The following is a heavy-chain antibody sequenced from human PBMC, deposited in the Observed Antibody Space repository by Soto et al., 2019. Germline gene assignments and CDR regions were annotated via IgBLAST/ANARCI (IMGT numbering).Heavy chain of an antibody. Sequence: EVQLVESGGGLAKPGGSLRLSCAASGFTFNTYTMNWVRQAPGKGLEWVSSISSRSIYIYYADSVTGRFTISRDDARNSLYLQMNSLRAEDTAVYYCAREEVSRPNTYHGLDVWGQGTTVTVSS. J-gene: IGHJ6*02. CDR2: ISSRSIYI. CDR3: AREEVSRPNTYHGLDV. CDR1: GFTFNTYT. V-gene: IGHV3-21*01.